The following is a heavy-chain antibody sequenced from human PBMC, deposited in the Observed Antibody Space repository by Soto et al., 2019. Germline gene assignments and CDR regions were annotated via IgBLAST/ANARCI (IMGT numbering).Heavy chain of an antibody. J-gene: IGHJ3*02. CDR2: IYYSGST. CDR3: ARAGYCSGGSCHLGAFDI. CDR1: GGSISSYY. Sequence: QVQLQESGPGLVKPSETLSLTCTVSGGSISSYYWSWIRQPPGKGLEWIGYIYYSGSTNYNPSLKSRVTISVDTSKSQFSLKLSSVTAADTAVYYCARAGYCSGGSCHLGAFDIWGQGTMVTVSS. D-gene: IGHD2-15*01. V-gene: IGHV4-59*01.